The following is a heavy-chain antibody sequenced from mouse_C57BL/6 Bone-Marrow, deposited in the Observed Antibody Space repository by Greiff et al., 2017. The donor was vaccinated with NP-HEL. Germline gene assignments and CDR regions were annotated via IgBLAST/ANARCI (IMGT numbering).Heavy chain of an antibody. CDR1: GYTFTEYT. CDR3: ARHGDYCGSSYGYFDV. V-gene: IGHV1-62-2*01. D-gene: IGHD1-1*01. CDR2: FYPGRGSI. Sequence: QVQLQQSGAELVKPGASVKLSCKASGYTFTEYTIHWVKQRSGQGLEWIGWFYPGRGSIKYNEKFKDKATLTADKSSSTVYMDLSRVTSEDTAVYFCARHGDYCGSSYGYFDVWGTGTTVTVSS. J-gene: IGHJ1*03.